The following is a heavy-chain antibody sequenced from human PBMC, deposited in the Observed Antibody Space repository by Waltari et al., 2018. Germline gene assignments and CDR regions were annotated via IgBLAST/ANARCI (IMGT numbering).Heavy chain of an antibody. D-gene: IGHD3-3*01. CDR1: AFNFHDHA. CDR2: ITSNGRSV. Sequence: EVKLEDSCRGSAQPGGALSFSCVGSAFNFHDHAWHWFRQAPGKGLEWGSGITSNGRSVDYAASVKGRFTIARDNAKNSLFLQMNSLRVDDSALYYCAKDKRRFFDWLFDSWGQGTLVTVSS. CDR3: AKDKRRFFDWLFDS. J-gene: IGHJ5*01. V-gene: IGHV3-9*01.